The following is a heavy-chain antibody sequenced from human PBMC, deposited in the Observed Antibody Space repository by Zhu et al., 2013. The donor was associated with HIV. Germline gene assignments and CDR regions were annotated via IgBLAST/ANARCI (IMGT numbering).Heavy chain of an antibody. J-gene: IGHJ3*02. D-gene: IGHD6-6*01. CDR3: ARRSRHAFDI. CDR2: INQSGSS. CDR1: GTSIRSSNW. Sequence: VQLQESGPGLMKPSGTLSLTCAVSGTSIRSSNWWSWVRQSPGQGLEWIAGINQSGSSNYNPSLKSRVTISTDKSKNQISLTLNSVTATDTAVYFCARRSRHAFDIWGQGTVVTVSS. V-gene: IGHV4-4*02.